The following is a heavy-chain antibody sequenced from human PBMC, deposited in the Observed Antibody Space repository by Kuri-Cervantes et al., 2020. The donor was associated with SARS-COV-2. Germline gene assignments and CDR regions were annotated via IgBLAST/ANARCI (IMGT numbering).Heavy chain of an antibody. V-gene: IGHV3-52*01. CDR3: ARRFHQYQLPHWYFDL. CDR2: IKCDGSEK. CDR1: GFTFSSSW. D-gene: IGHD2-2*01. J-gene: IGHJ2*01. Sequence: GESLKISCAASGFTFSSSWMHWVCQAPEKGLEWVADIKCDGSEKYYVDSVKGRFTISRDNAKNSLYLQMNSLRAEDTAVYYCARRFHQYQLPHWYFDLWGRGTLVTVSS.